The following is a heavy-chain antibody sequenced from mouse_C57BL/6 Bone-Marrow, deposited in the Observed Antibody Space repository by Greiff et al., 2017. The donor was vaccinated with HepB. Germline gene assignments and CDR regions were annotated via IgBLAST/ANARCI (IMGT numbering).Heavy chain of an antibody. J-gene: IGHJ3*01. V-gene: IGHV1-80*01. CDR1: GYAFSSYW. CDR3: AGGFYDYDEGFAY. D-gene: IGHD2-4*01. CDR2: IYPGDGDT. Sequence: VQLQQSGAELVKPGASVKISCKASGYAFSSYWMNWVKQRPGKGLEWIGQIYPGDGDTNYNGKFKGKATLTADKSSSTAYIQLSSLTSEDSAVYFCAGGFYDYDEGFAYWGQGTLVTVSA.